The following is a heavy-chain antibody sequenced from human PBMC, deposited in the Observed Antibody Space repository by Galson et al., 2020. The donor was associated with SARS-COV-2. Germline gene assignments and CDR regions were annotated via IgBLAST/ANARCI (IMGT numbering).Heavy chain of an antibody. D-gene: IGHD1-26*01. CDR1: AFTFSRYA. J-gene: IGHJ3*02. CDR3: AKDLKGAIVGATNSAFDS. Sequence: GGSLRLSCAASAFTFSRYAMSWVRQAPGKGLEWVTAISGSGGSTYYADSVKGRFTISRDNSKNTLYLQMNSLRAEDTAVYYCAKDLKGAIVGATNSAFDSWGQGTMVTVSS. CDR2: ISGSGGST. V-gene: IGHV3-23*01.